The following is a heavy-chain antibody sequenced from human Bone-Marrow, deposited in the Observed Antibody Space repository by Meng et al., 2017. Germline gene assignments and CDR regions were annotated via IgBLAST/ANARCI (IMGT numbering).Heavy chain of an antibody. J-gene: IGHJ4*02. V-gene: IGHV4-38-2*01. CDR2: IYHSGST. CDR1: GYSISSGYY. CDR3: AREFPTGLIWFGALGPYFDY. D-gene: IGHD3-10*01. Sequence: SETLSLTCAVSGYSISSGYYWGWIRQPPGKGLEWIGSIYHSGSTYYNPSLKSRVTISVDTSKNQFSLKLSSVTAADTAVYYCAREFPTGLIWFGALGPYFDYWGQGTLVTVSS.